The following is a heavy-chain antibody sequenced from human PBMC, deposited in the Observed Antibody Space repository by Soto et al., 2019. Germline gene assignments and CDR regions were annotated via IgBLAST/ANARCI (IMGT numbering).Heavy chain of an antibody. Sequence: EVQLVESGGGLVQPGRSLRLSCTASGFTFGDYAMSWFRQAPGKGLEWVGFIRSKAYGGTTEYAASVKGRFTISRDDSKSIAYPQMNSLKTEDTAVYYGTFGYCISTTCYAADYWGQGTLVTVSS. D-gene: IGHD2-2*01. CDR2: IRSKAYGGTT. CDR3: TFGYCISTTCYAADY. V-gene: IGHV3-49*03. J-gene: IGHJ4*02. CDR1: GFTFGDYA.